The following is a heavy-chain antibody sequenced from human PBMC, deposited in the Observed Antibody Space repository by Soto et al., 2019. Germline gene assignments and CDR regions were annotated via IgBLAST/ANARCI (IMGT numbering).Heavy chain of an antibody. J-gene: IGHJ6*03. Sequence: GGSLRLSCAASGFTVSSNYMSWVRQAPGKGLEWVSVIYSGGSTYYADSVKGRFTISRDNSKNTLYLQMNSLRAEDTAVYYCARGIVVPAAEQSMIYYYYYYMDVWGKGTTVTVSS. CDR3: ARGIVVPAAEQSMIYYYYYYMDV. CDR1: GFTVSSNY. D-gene: IGHD2-2*01. V-gene: IGHV3-66*01. CDR2: IYSGGST.